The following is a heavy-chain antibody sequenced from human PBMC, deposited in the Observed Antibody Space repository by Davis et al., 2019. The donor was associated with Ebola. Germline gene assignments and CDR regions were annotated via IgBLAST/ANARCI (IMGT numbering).Heavy chain of an antibody. CDR3: ARSPNDILTGYLFDY. J-gene: IGHJ4*02. Sequence: ASVKVSCKASGYTFTSYYMHWVRQAPGQGLEWMGIINPSGGSTSYAQKFQGRVTMTRDTSTSTVNMELSSLRSEDTAVYYCARSPNDILTGYLFDYWGQGTLVTVSS. CDR2: INPSGGST. V-gene: IGHV1-46*01. D-gene: IGHD3-9*01. CDR1: GYTFTSYY.